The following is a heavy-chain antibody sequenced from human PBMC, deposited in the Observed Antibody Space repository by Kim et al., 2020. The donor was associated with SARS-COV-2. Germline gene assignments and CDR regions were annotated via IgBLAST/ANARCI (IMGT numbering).Heavy chain of an antibody. CDR2: ST. V-gene: IGHV4-59*09. CDR3: ARGDYGVDY. Sequence: STNYNPSLKSRVTISVDTSKNQFSLKLSSVTAADTAVYYCARGDYGVDYWGQGTLVTVSS. J-gene: IGHJ4*02. D-gene: IGHD4-17*01.